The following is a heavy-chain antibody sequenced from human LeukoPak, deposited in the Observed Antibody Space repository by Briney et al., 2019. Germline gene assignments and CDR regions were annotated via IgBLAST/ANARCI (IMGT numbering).Heavy chain of an antibody. V-gene: IGHV3-30*03. CDR3: GASGSYYTPSYY. Sequence: GGSLRLSCAASGFTFSSYGMHWVRQAPGKGLEWVAVISYDGSNKYYADSVKGRFTVSRDNSKNTLYLQMNSLRAEDTAVYYCGASGSYYTPSYYWGQGTLVTVSS. CDR2: ISYDGSNK. CDR1: GFTFSSYG. D-gene: IGHD3-10*01. J-gene: IGHJ4*02.